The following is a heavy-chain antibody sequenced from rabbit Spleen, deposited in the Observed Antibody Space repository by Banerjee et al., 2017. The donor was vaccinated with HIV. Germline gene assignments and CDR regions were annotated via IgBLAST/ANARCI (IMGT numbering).Heavy chain of an antibody. CDR3: ARDTGSSFSSYGMDL. J-gene: IGHJ6*01. CDR2: IAGSGSAFT. D-gene: IGHD8-1*01. Sequence: QSLEESGGDLVKPGASLTLTCTASGFSFSSSDYMCWVRQPPGKGLEWISCIAGSGSAFTYSATWAKGRFTCSKASSTTVTLQMTSLTVADTATYFCARDTGSSFSSYGMDLWGPGTLVTVS. V-gene: IGHV1S40*01. CDR1: GFSFSSSDY.